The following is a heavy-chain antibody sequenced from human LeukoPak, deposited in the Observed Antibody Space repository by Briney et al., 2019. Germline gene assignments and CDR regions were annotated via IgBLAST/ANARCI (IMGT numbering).Heavy chain of an antibody. V-gene: IGHV4-30-4*01. Sequence: PSETLYLTCTVSGGSISSGDYYWSWIRQPPGKGLEWIGYIYYSGSTYCNPSLKSRVTISVDTSKNQFSLKLSSVTAADTAVYYCAREGSPIAVAGPIDYWGQGTLVTVSS. D-gene: IGHD6-19*01. CDR3: AREGSPIAVAGPIDY. J-gene: IGHJ4*02. CDR1: GGSISSGDYY. CDR2: IYYSGST.